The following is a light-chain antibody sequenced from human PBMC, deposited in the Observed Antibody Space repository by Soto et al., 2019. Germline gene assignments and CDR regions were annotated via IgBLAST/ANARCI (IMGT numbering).Light chain of an antibody. V-gene: IGKV1-39*01. J-gene: IGKJ2*01. CDR1: QSISSY. CDR2: SAS. Sequence: DIQMTQSPSSLSASVGDRVTITCRASQSISSYLNWYQQKPGKAPKLLTSSASSLRSGVPSRFSGSGSGTDFSLTITSLQPEDFATYYCQQILSSPYTFGHGPKLEIK. CDR3: QQILSSPYT.